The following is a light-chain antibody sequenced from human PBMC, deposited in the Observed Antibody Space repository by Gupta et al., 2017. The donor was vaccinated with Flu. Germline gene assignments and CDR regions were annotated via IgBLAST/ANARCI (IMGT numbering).Light chain of an antibody. CDR1: QGISSY. V-gene: IGKV1-8*01. CDR2: AAS. Sequence: GDRVTISCRASQGISSYLAWYQQKPGKAPKLLIYAASTLQSGVPSRFSGSGSGTDFTLTISCLQSEDFATYYCQQYYSYPPTFGPGTKVDIK. CDR3: QQYYSYPPT. J-gene: IGKJ3*01.